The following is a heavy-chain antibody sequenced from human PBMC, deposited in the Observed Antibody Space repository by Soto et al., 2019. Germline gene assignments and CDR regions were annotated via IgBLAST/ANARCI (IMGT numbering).Heavy chain of an antibody. CDR2: IYSGGST. CDR1: GFTVSSNY. CDR3: ARLRLDYSSGYYYDY. V-gene: IGHV3-53*01. D-gene: IGHD3-22*01. Sequence: GGSLRLSCAASGFTVSSNYMSWVRRAPGKGLEWVSVIYSGGSTYYADSVKGRFTISRDNSKNTLYLQMNSLRAEDTAVYYCARLRLDYSSGYYYDYWGQGTLVTVSS. J-gene: IGHJ4*02.